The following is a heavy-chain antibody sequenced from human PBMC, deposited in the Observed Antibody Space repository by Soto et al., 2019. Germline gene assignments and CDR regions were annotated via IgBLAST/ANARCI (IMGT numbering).Heavy chain of an antibody. CDR2: IIPILGIA. J-gene: IGHJ4*02. D-gene: IGHD1-26*01. CDR3: ARSSIVGATEIDY. CDR1: GGTFSSYT. V-gene: IGHV1-69*02. Sequence: QVQLVQSGAEVKKPGSSVKVSCKASGGTFSSYTISWVRQAPGQGLEWMGRIIPILGIANYAQKFQGRVTITADKSTSTAYMELSSLRSEDTAVYYCARSSIVGATEIDYWGQGTLVTVSS.